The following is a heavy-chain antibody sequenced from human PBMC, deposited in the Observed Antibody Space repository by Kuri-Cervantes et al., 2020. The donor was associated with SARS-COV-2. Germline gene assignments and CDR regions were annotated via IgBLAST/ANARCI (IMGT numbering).Heavy chain of an antibody. CDR2: INHSGSA. Sequence: GSLRLSCAASGFTFSDYYMSWIRQAPGKGLEWIGEINHSGSANYSPSLKSRVTISVDTSKNQFSLRLSSVTAADTGVYYCARASTTIYGVLIALFSSNAFGIWGQGTMVTVSS. CDR1: GFTFSDYY. V-gene: IGHV4-34*01. J-gene: IGHJ3*02. D-gene: IGHD3-3*01. CDR3: ARASTTIYGVLIALFSSNAFGI.